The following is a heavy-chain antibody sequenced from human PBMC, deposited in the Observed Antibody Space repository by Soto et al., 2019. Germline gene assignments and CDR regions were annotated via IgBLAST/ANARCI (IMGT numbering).Heavy chain of an antibody. D-gene: IGHD3-9*01. CDR3: ARSPMGLRYFDWLQGGYYYYDGMDV. CDR1: GCSITSGYYY. V-gene: IGHV4-30-4*01. CDR2: IYYSGST. Sequence: SETLSLTCTFSGCSITSGYYYWSWNRQPPGKGLEWIGYIYYSGSTYYNPSLKSRVTISVDTSKNQFSLKLSSVTAADTAVYYCARSPMGLRYFDWLQGGYYYYDGMDVWGQGTTVT. J-gene: IGHJ6*02.